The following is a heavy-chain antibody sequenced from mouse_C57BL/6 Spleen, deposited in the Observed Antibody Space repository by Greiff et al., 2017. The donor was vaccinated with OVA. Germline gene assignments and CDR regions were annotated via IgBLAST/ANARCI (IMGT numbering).Heavy chain of an antibody. CDR2: INYDGSST. D-gene: IGHD2-3*01. Sequence: EVKLVESEGGLVQPGSSMKLSCTASGFTFSDYYMAWVRQVPEKGLEWVANINYDGSSTYYLDSLKSRFIISRDNAKNILYLQMSSLKSEDTATYYCARINYDGCYYGIDYWGQGTSVTVSS. CDR1: GFTFSDYY. V-gene: IGHV5-16*01. CDR3: ARINYDGCYYGIDY. J-gene: IGHJ4*01.